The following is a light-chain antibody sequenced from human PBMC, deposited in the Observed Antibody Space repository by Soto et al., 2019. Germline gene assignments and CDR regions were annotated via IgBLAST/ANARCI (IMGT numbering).Light chain of an antibody. J-gene: IGLJ1*01. CDR1: SSDVGGYNY. CDR2: EVN. Sequence: QSALTQPASVSGSPGQSITISCTGTSSDVGGYNYVSWYQQHPGKAPKLMIYEVNNRPSGVSNRFSGSKSGSTASLTISGLQGEDEADYHCSSYTSSSTLGVFGTGTKLTVL. CDR3: SSYTSSSTLGV. V-gene: IGLV2-14*01.